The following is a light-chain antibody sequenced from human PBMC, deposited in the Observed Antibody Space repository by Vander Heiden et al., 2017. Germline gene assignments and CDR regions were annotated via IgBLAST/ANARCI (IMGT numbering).Light chain of an antibody. CDR2: VAS. CDR1: QGISSY. CDR3: QQLNSYPLT. Sequence: DIQLTQSPSFLSASVGDRVTITCRASQGISSYLAWYQQKPGKAPNLLIYVASTLQSGVPSRFSGSGSGTEFTLTISSLQPEDSATYYCQQLNSYPLTFGRGTKVEIK. J-gene: IGKJ4*01. V-gene: IGKV1-9*01.